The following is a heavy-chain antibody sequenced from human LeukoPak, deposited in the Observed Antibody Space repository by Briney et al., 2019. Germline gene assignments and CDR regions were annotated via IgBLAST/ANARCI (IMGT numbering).Heavy chain of an antibody. CDR3: ARVRGSYPENWFDP. V-gene: IGHV4-61*08. Sequence: PSETLSLTCAVSGDSISTSDYYWSWIRQPPGKGLEWIGYIYYSGSTNYNPSLKSRVTISVDTSKNQFSLKLSSVTAADTAVYYCARVRGSYPENWFDPWGQGTLVTVSS. J-gene: IGHJ5*02. D-gene: IGHD1-26*01. CDR1: GDSISTSDYY. CDR2: IYYSGST.